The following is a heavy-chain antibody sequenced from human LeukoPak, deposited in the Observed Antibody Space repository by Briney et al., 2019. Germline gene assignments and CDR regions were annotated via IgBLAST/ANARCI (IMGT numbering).Heavy chain of an antibody. CDR3: ARIPWYQLPQLDAFDI. J-gene: IGHJ3*02. D-gene: IGHD2-2*01. CDR1: GGSISSYY. Sequence: PSETLSLTCTVSGGSISSYYWSWIRQPPGKGLEWIWEINHSGSTNYNPSLKSRVTISVDTSKNQFSLKLSSVTAADTAVYYCARIPWYQLPQLDAFDIWGQGTMVTVSS. CDR2: INHSGST. V-gene: IGHV4-34*01.